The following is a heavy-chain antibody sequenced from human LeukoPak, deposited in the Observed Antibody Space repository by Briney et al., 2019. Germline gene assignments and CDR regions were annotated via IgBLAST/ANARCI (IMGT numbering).Heavy chain of an antibody. Sequence: ASVKVSCKASGYTFTSYGISWVRQAPGQGLEWMGWISAYNGNTNYAQKLQGRVTMTTDTSTSTAYMELRSLRSDDTAVYYCARHRSRMVRGGDWFDPWGQGTLVTVSS. CDR2: ISAYNGNT. V-gene: IGHV1-18*01. CDR1: GYTFTSYG. CDR3: ARHRSRMVRGGDWFDP. J-gene: IGHJ5*02. D-gene: IGHD3-10*01.